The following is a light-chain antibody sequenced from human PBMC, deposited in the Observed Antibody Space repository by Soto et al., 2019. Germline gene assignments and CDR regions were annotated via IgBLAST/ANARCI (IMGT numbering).Light chain of an antibody. CDR1: SGSVSSRYY. V-gene: IGLV8-61*01. J-gene: IGLJ1*01. CDR3: VLYMGSGIYV. CDR2: RGD. Sequence: QAVVTQEASLSVSPGGTVTLTCGLTSGSVSSRYYPSWYRQDPGQTPRTLIYRGDIRSSGVPDRFSGSILGSKAALTITWALADDECTYYCVLYMGSGIYVFGTGTKVTVL.